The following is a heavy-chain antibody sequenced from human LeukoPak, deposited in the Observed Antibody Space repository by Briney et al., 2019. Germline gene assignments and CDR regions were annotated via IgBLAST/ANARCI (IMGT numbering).Heavy chain of an antibody. Sequence: SETLSLTCTVSGGSISSYYWSWIRQPPGKGLEWIGYIYYSGSTNYNPSLKSRVTISVDTSKNQFSLKLSSETAADTAVYYCARVVYYYYMDVWGKGTTVTVSS. CDR2: IYYSGST. J-gene: IGHJ6*03. CDR1: GGSISSYY. V-gene: IGHV4-59*01. CDR3: ARVVYYYYMDV.